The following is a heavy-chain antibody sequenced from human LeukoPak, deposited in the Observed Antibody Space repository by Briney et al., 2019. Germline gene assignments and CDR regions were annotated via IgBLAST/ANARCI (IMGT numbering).Heavy chain of an antibody. V-gene: IGHV4-59*01. CDR2: IYYSGST. D-gene: IGHD1-20*01. CDR3: ARDNWNYSDY. CDR1: GGSISSYY. J-gene: IGHJ4*02. Sequence: KASETLSLTCTVSGGSISSYYWSWIRQPPGKGLEWIGYIYYSGSTSYNPSLKSRVTISVDTSKYQFSLKLSSVTAADTAVYYCARDNWNYSDYWGQGTLVTVSS.